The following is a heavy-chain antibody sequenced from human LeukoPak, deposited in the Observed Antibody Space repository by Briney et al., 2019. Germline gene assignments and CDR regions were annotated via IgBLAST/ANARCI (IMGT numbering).Heavy chain of an antibody. D-gene: IGHD3-9*01. Sequence: ASVKVSCKASGYTFTDYYMHWVRQAPGQGFEWMGWINPNDGDTNYAQKFQGRVTMTRDTSISTAYMELSSLRSEDTAVYYCATVLRYFDWLLPPDYWGQGTLVTVSS. J-gene: IGHJ4*02. CDR1: GYTFTDYY. CDR2: INPNDGDT. CDR3: ATVLRYFDWLLPPDY. V-gene: IGHV1-2*02.